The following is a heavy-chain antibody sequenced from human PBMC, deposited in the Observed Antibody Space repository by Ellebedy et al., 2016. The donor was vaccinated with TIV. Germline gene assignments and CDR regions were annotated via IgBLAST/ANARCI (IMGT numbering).Heavy chain of an antibody. CDR1: GFIVSSCF. Sequence: HPGGSLRLSCAASGFIVSSCFMSWVRQAPGKGLEWVSIIYTDGGTNYTDSVRDRFTISRDDSGNTLYLQMNGLRAEDTAVYYCARDPGGGGDYGDNWFDPWGQGTLVTVSS. D-gene: IGHD3-16*01. CDR3: ARDPGGGGDYGDNWFDP. CDR2: IYTDGGT. V-gene: IGHV3-66*01. J-gene: IGHJ5*02.